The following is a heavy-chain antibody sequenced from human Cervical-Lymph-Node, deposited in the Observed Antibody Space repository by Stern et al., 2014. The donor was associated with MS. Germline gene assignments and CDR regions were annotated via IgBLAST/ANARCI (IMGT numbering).Heavy chain of an antibody. Sequence: VQLVESEAEVKKPGSSVKVSCKASGDTFNNFDIGWGRQAPRQGPEWLGGITPLFGTANYAQRLQDRVTFTADESTSTTYMELSRLRSEDTAIYYCARHQGGVAAFWGQGTLVTVSS. CDR3: ARHQGGVAAF. CDR1: GDTFNNFD. D-gene: IGHD6-13*01. J-gene: IGHJ4*02. V-gene: IGHV1-69*01. CDR2: ITPLFGTA.